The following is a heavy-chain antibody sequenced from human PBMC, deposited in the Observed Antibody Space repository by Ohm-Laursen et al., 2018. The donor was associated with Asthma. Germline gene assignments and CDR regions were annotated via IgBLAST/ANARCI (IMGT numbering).Heavy chain of an antibody. CDR2: ISGSGGSK. J-gene: IGHJ6*02. Sequence: SLRLSCAASGFPFNTSWMTWVRQAPGKGLEWVSAISGSGGSKYYADSVKGRFTISRDNSKNTLYLQMNSLRAEDTAVYYCATGEYCIVGSCYNPPMDVWGQGTTVTVSS. CDR3: ATGEYCIVGSCYNPPMDV. V-gene: IGHV3-23*01. CDR1: GFPFNTSW. D-gene: IGHD2-15*01.